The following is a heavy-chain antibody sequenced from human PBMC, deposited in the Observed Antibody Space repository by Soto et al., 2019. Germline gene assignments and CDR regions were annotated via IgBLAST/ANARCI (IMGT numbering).Heavy chain of an antibody. V-gene: IGHV4-39*01. J-gene: IGHJ4*02. CDR3: ARLEGLATISYYFDF. CDR2: IYYSGST. CDR1: GGSISSSSYY. D-gene: IGHD3-9*01. Sequence: SETLSLTCSVSGGSISSSSYYWGWIRQPPGEGLEWIGSIYYSGSTYYNPSLKSRVTISIDKSKNQFSLKLSSLTAADTAVYYCARLEGLATISYYFDFWGQGTLVTVSS.